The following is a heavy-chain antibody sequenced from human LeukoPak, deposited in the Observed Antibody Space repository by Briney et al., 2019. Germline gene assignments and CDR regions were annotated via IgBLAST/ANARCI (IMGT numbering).Heavy chain of an antibody. CDR2: ISYDGSNK. Sequence: GGSLRLSCAASGFTFSSYAMHWVRQAPGKGLEWVAVISYDGSNKYYADSVKGRFTISRDNSRNTLYLQMNSLRAEDTAVYYCARETYSSGWYGYYYYYGMDVWGQGTTVTVSS. J-gene: IGHJ6*02. V-gene: IGHV3-30-3*01. CDR3: ARETYSSGWYGYYYYYGMDV. CDR1: GFTFSSYA. D-gene: IGHD6-19*01.